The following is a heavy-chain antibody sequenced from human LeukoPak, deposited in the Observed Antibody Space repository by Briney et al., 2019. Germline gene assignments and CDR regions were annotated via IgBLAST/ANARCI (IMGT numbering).Heavy chain of an antibody. CDR3: AKVPCSSTSCYYFDY. J-gene: IGHJ4*02. Sequence: PGGSLRLSCAASGFTFDDFAMHWVRHVPGKGPEWVSGISRTDTSMDYADSVKGRFTISRDNAKNSLYLQMNSLRAEDMALYYCAKVPCSSTSCYYFDYWGQGTLVTVSS. V-gene: IGHV3-9*03. CDR2: ISRTDTSM. D-gene: IGHD2-2*01. CDR1: GFTFDDFA.